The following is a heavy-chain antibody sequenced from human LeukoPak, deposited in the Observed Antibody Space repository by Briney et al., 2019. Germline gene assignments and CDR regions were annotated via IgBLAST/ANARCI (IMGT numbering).Heavy chain of an antibody. D-gene: IGHD6-19*01. CDR3: AKEAKIRKGSGWNYFDY. CDR2: ISYDGSNK. V-gene: IGHV3-30*18. Sequence: PGRSLRVSCAASGFTFSSYGMHWVRQAPGKGLGWVADISYDGSNKYYADSVKSRFTISRDNSKNTLYLQMNSRRAEDTAVYYWAKEAKIRKGSGWNYFDYWGQGTLVTVSS. CDR1: GFTFSSYG. J-gene: IGHJ4*02.